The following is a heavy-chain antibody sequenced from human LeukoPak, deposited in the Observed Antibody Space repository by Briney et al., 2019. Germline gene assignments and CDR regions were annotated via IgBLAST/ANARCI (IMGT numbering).Heavy chain of an antibody. Sequence: GGSLRLSCAASGFSFSDFYMSWIRQAPGKGLEWVSHISSSGSPIYYADAVKGRFTISRDSAKNSLYLQMNSLRAEDTAVYYCARAGDWKGGYYYYYMDVWGKGTTVTVSS. CDR1: GFSFSDFY. CDR3: ARAGDWKGGYYYYYMDV. CDR2: ISSSGSPI. J-gene: IGHJ6*03. V-gene: IGHV3-11*04. D-gene: IGHD1-1*01.